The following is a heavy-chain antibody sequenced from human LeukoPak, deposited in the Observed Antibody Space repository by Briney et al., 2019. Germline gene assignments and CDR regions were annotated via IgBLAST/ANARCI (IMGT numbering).Heavy chain of an antibody. CDR3: ARDQGGMDV. Sequence: GGSLRLSCAASGFTFSSYWVSWVRQAPGKGLEWVANIKQDGSEKYYVDSVKGRFTISRDNAKNSLYLQMNSLRAEDTAVYYCARDQGGMDVWGQGTTVTVSS. CDR2: IKQDGSEK. CDR1: GFTFSSYW. V-gene: IGHV3-7*01. J-gene: IGHJ6*02.